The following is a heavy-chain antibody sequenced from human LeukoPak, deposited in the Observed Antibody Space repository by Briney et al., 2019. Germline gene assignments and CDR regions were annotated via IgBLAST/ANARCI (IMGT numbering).Heavy chain of an antibody. J-gene: IGHJ4*02. D-gene: IGHD6-19*01. V-gene: IGHV1-18*01. CDR3: ARAWIAVAGPGTSDY. CDR1: GYTFISYG. Sequence: GASVKVSCKASGYTFISYGINWVRQAPGQGLEWMGWISPHKGNTNYAQKLQGRVTMTTDTSTSTAYMEVRSLRSDDTAVYYCARAWIAVAGPGTSDYWGQGTLVMVSS. CDR2: ISPHKGNT.